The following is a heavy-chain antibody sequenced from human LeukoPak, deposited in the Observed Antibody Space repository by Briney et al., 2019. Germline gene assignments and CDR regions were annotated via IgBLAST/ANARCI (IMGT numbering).Heavy chain of an antibody. J-gene: IGHJ3*02. CDR3: ARVSKHYYDILTGYYRFHDAFDI. D-gene: IGHD3-9*01. CDR1: GYTFTSYD. Sequence: ASVKVSCKASGYTFTSYDINWVRQATGQGLEWMGWMNPNSGNTGYAQKFQGRVTMTRNTSISTAYMELSSLRSEDTAVYYCARVSKHYYDILTGYYRFHDAFDIWGQGTMVTVSS. V-gene: IGHV1-8*01. CDR2: MNPNSGNT.